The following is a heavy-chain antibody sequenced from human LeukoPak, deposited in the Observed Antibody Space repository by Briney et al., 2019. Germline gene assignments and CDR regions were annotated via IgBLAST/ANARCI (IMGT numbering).Heavy chain of an antibody. CDR3: ARGPDYYDSSGYSYYYYGMDV. CDR2: MNPNSGNT. CDR1: GYTFTSYD. D-gene: IGHD3-22*01. Sequence: ASVKVSCKASGYTFTSYDINWVRQATGQGLEWMGWMNPNSGNTGYAQKFQGRVTMTRNTSISTAYMELSSLRSEDTAVYYCARGPDYYDSSGYSYYYYGMDVWGQGTTVTVSS. V-gene: IGHV1-8*01. J-gene: IGHJ6*02.